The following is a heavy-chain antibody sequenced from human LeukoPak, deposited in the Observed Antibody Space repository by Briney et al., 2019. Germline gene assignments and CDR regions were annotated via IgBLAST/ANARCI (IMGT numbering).Heavy chain of an antibody. CDR3: ATSYYYDSSGYYQPIDY. D-gene: IGHD3-22*01. J-gene: IGHJ4*02. CDR1: GGTFSSYA. CDR2: IIPIFGTA. Sequence: SVKVSCKASGGTFSSYAISWVRQAPGQGLEWMGGIIPIFGTANYAQKFQGRVTITADESTSTAYMELSSLRSEDTTVYYCATSYYYDSSGYYQPIDYWGQGTLVTVSS. V-gene: IGHV1-69*13.